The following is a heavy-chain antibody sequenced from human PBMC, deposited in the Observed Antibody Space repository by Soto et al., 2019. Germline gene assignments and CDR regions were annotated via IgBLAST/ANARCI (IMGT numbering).Heavy chain of an antibody. CDR2: ISYDGSNK. J-gene: IGHJ6*02. D-gene: IGHD2-15*01. Sequence: GGSLRLSCAASGFTFSSYGMHWVRQAPGKGLEWVAVISYDGSNKYYADSVKGRFTISRDNSKNTLYLQMNSLRAEDTALYYCAKDIGYCSGGSCYADYGMDVWGQGTTVTVSS. CDR1: GFTFSSYG. V-gene: IGHV3-30*18. CDR3: AKDIGYCSGGSCYADYGMDV.